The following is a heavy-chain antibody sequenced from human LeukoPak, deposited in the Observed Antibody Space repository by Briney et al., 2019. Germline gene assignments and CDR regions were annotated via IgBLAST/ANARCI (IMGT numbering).Heavy chain of an antibody. V-gene: IGHV3-48*03. J-gene: IGHJ4*02. CDR3: ARDGSSTSCLDY. CDR1: GFTFSSYE. CDR2: ISSSGSTI. Sequence: GGSLRLSCAASGFTFSSYEMNWVRQAPGKGLEWVSYISSSGSTIYYADSVKGRFTISRDNAKNSLYLQMNSLRAEDTALYYCARDGSSTSCLDYWGQGTLVTVSS. D-gene: IGHD2-2*01.